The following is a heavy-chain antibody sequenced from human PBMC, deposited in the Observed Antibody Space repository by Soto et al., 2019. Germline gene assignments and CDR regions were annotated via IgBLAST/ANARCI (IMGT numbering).Heavy chain of an antibody. V-gene: IGHV3-15*01. D-gene: IGHD2-15*01. CDR1: GFTFSNGS. CDR2: IKSKTDGGTT. Sequence: GGSLRLSCAASGFTFSNGSMSWVRQAPGKGLEWVGRIKSKTDGGTTDYAAPVKGRFTISRDDSKNTLYLQMNSLKTEDTAVYYCTTDLVVVVVAATPISIDYWGQGTLVTVSS. CDR3: TTDLVVVVVAATPISIDY. J-gene: IGHJ4*02.